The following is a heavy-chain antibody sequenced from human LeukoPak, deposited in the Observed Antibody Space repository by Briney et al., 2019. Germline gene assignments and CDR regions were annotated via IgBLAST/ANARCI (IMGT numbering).Heavy chain of an antibody. CDR2: ISSSSSYI. Sequence: PGGSLRLSCAASGFTFSSYSMNWVRQAPGKGLEWVSSISSSSSYIYYADSVKGRFTISRDNAKNSLYLQMNSLRAEDTAVCYCAREVLGWFDPWGQGTLVTVSS. CDR3: AREVLGWFDP. D-gene: IGHD2/OR15-2a*01. V-gene: IGHV3-21*01. CDR1: GFTFSSYS. J-gene: IGHJ5*02.